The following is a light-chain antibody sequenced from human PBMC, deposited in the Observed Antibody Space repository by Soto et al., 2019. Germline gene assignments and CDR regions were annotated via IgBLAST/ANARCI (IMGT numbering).Light chain of an antibody. V-gene: IGKV3-15*01. CDR3: QQYNDWPPWT. J-gene: IGKJ1*01. CDR2: GAS. Sequence: EIVMTQSPATLSVSPGERATLSCRASQSVSSNLAWYQQKPGQAPRLLIYGASTRATGIPARFSGSGSRTEFNLTISSLLSEDFTVYHCQQYNDWPPWTFGQGTKVEIK. CDR1: QSVSSN.